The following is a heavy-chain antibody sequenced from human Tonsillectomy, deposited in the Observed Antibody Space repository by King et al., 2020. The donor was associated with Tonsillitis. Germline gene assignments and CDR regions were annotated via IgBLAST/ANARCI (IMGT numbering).Heavy chain of an antibody. Sequence: VQLVESGGGLVKPGGSLRLSCAASGFTLSSYKMNWVRQAPGKRLEWVSSITSRSSHIYYAESLKGRFNISRDNAKNSVYLQMNSLRVEDTAVYYCENDRPHYYDSSGKASPSGMDVWGQGSPVTVSS. CDR1: GFTLSSYK. CDR2: ITSRSSHI. D-gene: IGHD3-22*01. V-gene: IGHV3-21*01. CDR3: ENDRPHYYDSSGKASPSGMDV. J-gene: IGHJ6*02.